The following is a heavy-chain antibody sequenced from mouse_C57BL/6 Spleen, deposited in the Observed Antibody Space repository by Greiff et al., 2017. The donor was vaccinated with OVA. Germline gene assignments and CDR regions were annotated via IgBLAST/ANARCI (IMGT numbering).Heavy chain of an antibody. J-gene: IGHJ2*01. Sequence: VQLQQPGAELVKPGASVKLSCKASGYTFTSYWMHWVKQRPGQGLEWIGMIHPNSGSTNYNEKLKSKATLTVDKSSSTAYMQLSSLTSEDSAVYYCARRLYYFDYWGQGTTLTVSS. CDR3: ARRLYYFDY. V-gene: IGHV1-64*01. CDR2: IHPNSGST. CDR1: GYTFTSYW.